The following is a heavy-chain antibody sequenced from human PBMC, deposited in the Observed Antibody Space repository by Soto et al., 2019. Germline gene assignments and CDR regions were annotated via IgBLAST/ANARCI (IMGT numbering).Heavy chain of an antibody. J-gene: IGHJ5*02. Sequence: SETLSLTCAVYGGSFSGYYWSWIRQPPGKGLEWIGEINHSGSTNYNPSLKSRVTISVDTSKNQFSLKLSSVTAADTAVYYCARSRRARQWLSLNWFDPWGQGTLVTVSS. V-gene: IGHV4-34*01. CDR2: INHSGST. D-gene: IGHD6-19*01. CDR3: ARSRRARQWLSLNWFDP. CDR1: GGSFSGYY.